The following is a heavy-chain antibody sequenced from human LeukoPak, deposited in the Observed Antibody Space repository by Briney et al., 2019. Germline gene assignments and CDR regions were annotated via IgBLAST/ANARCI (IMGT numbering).Heavy chain of an antibody. Sequence: SETLSLTCAVYGGSFSGYYWSWIRQPPGKGLEWIGEINHSGSTNYNPSLKSRVTISVDTSKNQFSLKLSSVTAADTAVYYCARGRGIAARNYYYYYGMDVWGQGTTVTVSS. CDR3: ARGRGIAARNYYYYYGMDV. V-gene: IGHV4-34*01. CDR1: GGSFSGYY. D-gene: IGHD6-6*01. J-gene: IGHJ6*02. CDR2: INHSGST.